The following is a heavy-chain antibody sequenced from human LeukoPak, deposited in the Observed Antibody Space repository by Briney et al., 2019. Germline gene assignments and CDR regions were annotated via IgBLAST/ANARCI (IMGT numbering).Heavy chain of an antibody. J-gene: IGHJ6*04. Sequence: ASVNVSCKASGYTFTGYYMHWVRQAPGQGPEWMGWINPNSGGTNYAQKFQGWVTMTRDTSISTAYMELSRMRSDDTAVYYCARADLYYYGMDVWGKGTMVTVSS. CDR1: GYTFTGYY. CDR3: ARADLYYYGMDV. CDR2: INPNSGGT. V-gene: IGHV1-2*04.